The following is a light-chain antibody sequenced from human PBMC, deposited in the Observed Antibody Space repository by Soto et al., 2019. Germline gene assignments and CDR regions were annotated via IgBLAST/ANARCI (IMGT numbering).Light chain of an antibody. Sequence: QSVLTQPPSVSGAPGQRVTISCTGSSSNIGAGYDVHWYQQLPGTAPKLLIYGNSNRPSGGPDRCSGSKSGTSASLAITGLQAEDEADYYCQSYDSSLSGSRVFGTGTKLTVL. CDR1: SSNIGAGYD. CDR2: GNS. J-gene: IGLJ1*01. CDR3: QSYDSSLSGSRV. V-gene: IGLV1-40*01.